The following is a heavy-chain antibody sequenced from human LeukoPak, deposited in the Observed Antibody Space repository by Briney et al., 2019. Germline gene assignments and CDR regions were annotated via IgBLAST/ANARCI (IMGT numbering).Heavy chain of an antibody. CDR1: GFTFSSYG. CDR2: IWYDGSNK. CDR3: AKDPGVLTTTPDY. Sequence: GGSLRLSCAASGFTFSSYGMHWVRQAPGKGLEWVAVIWYDGSNKYYADSVKGRFTISRDNSKNTLYLQMNSLRAGDTAVYYCAKDPGVLTTTPDYWGQGTLVTVSS. D-gene: IGHD3-9*01. V-gene: IGHV3-33*06. J-gene: IGHJ4*02.